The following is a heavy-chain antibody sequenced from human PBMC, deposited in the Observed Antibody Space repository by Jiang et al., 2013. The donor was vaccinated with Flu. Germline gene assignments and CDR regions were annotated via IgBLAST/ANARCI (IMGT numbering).Heavy chain of an antibody. J-gene: IGHJ4*02. V-gene: IGHV4-61*01. CDR1: GGSVSSGSYY. D-gene: IGHD4-23*01. CDR3: ARGWQTTVVNFLDY. Sequence: KPSETLSLTCTVSGGSVSSGSYYWSWIRQPPGKGLEWIGYIYYSGSTNYNPSLKSRVTISVDTSKNQFSLKLSSVTAADTAVYYCARGWQTTVVNFLDYWGQGTLVTVSS. CDR2: IYYSGST.